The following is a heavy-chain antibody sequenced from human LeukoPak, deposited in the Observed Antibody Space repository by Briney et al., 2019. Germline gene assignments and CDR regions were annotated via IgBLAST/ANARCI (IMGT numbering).Heavy chain of an antibody. CDR3: AKDRNGGAKGWFDY. J-gene: IGHJ4*02. CDR2: ISGSGGST. CDR1: GFTFRSYA. V-gene: IGHV3-23*01. Sequence: GGSLRLSCAASGFTFRSYAMSWVRRAPGKGLEWVSTISGSGGSTYYADSVKGRFTISRDNSKNTLYLQMNSLRAEDTAVYYCAKDRNGGAKGWFDYWGQGTLVTVSS. D-gene: IGHD1-26*01.